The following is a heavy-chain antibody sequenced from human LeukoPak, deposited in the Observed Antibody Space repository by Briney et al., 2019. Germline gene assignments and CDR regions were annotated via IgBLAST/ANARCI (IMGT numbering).Heavy chain of an antibody. CDR2: INPSGGST. CDR1: GYTFTSYY. CDR3: ARSHSSGWYFDY. J-gene: IGHJ4*02. D-gene: IGHD6-19*01. V-gene: IGHV1-46*01. Sequence: GASVKVSCKASGYTFTSYYMHWVRQAPGQGLEWMGIINPSGGSTSYAQKFQGRVTMTRDMSTSTVYMELSSLRSEDTAVYYCARSHSSGWYFDYWGQGTLVTVSS.